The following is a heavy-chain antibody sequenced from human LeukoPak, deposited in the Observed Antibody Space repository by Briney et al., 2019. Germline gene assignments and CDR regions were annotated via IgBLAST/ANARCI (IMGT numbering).Heavy chain of an antibody. CDR1: GFTFSSYA. D-gene: IGHD3-22*01. V-gene: IGHV3-23*01. CDR3: AKDYYDSSGYRPFDP. Sequence: GGSLRLSCAASGFTFSSYAMSWVRQAPGKGLEWVSAISGSGGSTYYADSVKGRFTISRDNSKNTLYLQMNSLRAEDTAVCYCAKDYYDSSGYRPFDPWGQGTLVTVSS. CDR2: ISGSGGST. J-gene: IGHJ5*02.